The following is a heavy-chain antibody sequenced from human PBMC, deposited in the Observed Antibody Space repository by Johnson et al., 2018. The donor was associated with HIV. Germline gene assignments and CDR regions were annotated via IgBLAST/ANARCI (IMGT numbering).Heavy chain of an antibody. D-gene: IGHD2-2*01. CDR3: AKDAVVVPAASPDAFDI. Sequence: VQLVESGGGLVQPGGSLRLSCAASGFTFDDMGWVREVSGQGLEWVSGINWNGGSRDFTDSVKGRFSISRDNAKKSLYLQMNSLRAEDTAVYYCAKDAVVVPAASPDAFDIWGQGTMVTVSS. V-gene: IGHV3-20*04. J-gene: IGHJ3*02. CDR1: GFTFDD. CDR2: INWNGGSR.